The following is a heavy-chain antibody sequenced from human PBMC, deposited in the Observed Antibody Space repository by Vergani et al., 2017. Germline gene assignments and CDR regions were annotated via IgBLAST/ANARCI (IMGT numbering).Heavy chain of an antibody. Sequence: QVQLVQSGAEVKKPGSSVKVSCKASGGTFSSYAISWVRQAPGQGLEWMGGIIPICGTANYAQKFQGRVTITADESTSTAYMELSSLRSEDTAVYYCASRDITIFGVVIIRGYYYYGMAVWGQGTTVTVS. CDR3: ASRDITIFGVVIIRGYYYYGMAV. D-gene: IGHD3-3*01. CDR1: GGTFSSYA. CDR2: IIPICGTA. V-gene: IGHV1-69*01. J-gene: IGHJ6*02.